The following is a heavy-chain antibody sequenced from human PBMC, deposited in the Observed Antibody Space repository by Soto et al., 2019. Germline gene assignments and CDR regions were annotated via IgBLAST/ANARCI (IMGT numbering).Heavy chain of an antibody. CDR3: ARHGDSYGGYVSFDY. CDR1: GGSISSSSYY. CDR2: IYYSGST. V-gene: IGHV4-39*01. D-gene: IGHD5-12*01. J-gene: IGHJ4*02. Sequence: SETLSLTCTVSGGSISSSSYYWGWIRQPPGKGLEWIGSIYYSGSTYYNPSLKSRVTISVDTSKNQFSLKLSSVTAADTAVYYCARHGDSYGGYVSFDYWGQGTLVTVSS.